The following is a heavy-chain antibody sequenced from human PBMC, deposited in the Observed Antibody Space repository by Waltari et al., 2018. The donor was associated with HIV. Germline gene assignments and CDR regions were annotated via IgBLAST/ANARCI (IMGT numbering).Heavy chain of an antibody. CDR3: SRSRDGDNWGPGH. Sequence: QVQLQESGPGLVKPSETLSLTCTVSGDSISNSSWNWIRQSPEKGLEWIGYIYKSGSTNYNPSLKSRVSISMDTSKKEFSLKLRSVTAADTAVYFCSRSRDGDNWGPGHWGQGTLVTVSS. CDR2: IYKSGST. CDR1: GDSISNSS. V-gene: IGHV4-59*01. D-gene: IGHD2-21*02. J-gene: IGHJ4*02.